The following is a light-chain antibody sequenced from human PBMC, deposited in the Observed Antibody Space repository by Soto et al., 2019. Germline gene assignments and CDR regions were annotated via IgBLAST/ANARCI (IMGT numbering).Light chain of an antibody. Sequence: QLVLTQSPSASASLEASVKLTCTLSSGHSSYAIAWHQQQPEKGPRYLMKLNSDGSHSKGDGIPDRFSGSSSGAERYLTISSLQSEDEADYYCQTWGTGIQVVFGGGTQLTVL. V-gene: IGLV4-69*02. CDR3: QTWGTGIQVV. CDR1: SGHSSYA. J-gene: IGLJ2*01. CDR2: LNSDGSH.